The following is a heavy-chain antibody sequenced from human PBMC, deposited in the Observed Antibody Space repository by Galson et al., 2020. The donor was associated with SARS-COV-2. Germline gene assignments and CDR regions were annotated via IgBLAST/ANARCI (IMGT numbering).Heavy chain of an antibody. V-gene: IGHV3-33*01. CDR3: ARELKEAATDY. CDR2: IWYDGRNK. Sequence: GESLKISCAASGFTFGNYAMHWVRQAPGKGLEWVAVIWYDGRNKYYADSVNGRFTISRDNSKNMVYLQMNSLKVEDTALYYCARELKEAATDYWGQGTLVTVSS. D-gene: IGHD6-13*01. J-gene: IGHJ4*02. CDR1: GFTFGNYA.